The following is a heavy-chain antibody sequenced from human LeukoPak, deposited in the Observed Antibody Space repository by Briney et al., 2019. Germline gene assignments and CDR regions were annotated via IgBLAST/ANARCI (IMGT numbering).Heavy chain of an antibody. CDR1: GYIFTSYY. D-gene: IGHD3-22*01. CDR2: INPSGGST. Sequence: ASVNVSCKASGYIFTSYYMHWVRQAAGQGLEWMGIINPSGGSTSYAQKFQGRVTMTRDTSTSTVYMELSSLRSEDTAVYYCAKDLGYYDSSGYYEGAFDIWGQGTMVTVSS. V-gene: IGHV1-46*01. CDR3: AKDLGYYDSSGYYEGAFDI. J-gene: IGHJ3*02.